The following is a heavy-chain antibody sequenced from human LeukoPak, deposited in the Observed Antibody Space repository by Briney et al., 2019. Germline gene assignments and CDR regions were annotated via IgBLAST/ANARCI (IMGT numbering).Heavy chain of an antibody. CDR3: ARSLLGWELEDY. J-gene: IGHJ4*02. CDR2: INPNSGGT. Sequence: ASVKVSCKASGYTFTGYYMHWVRQAPGQGLEWMGWINPNSGGTNYAQRFHGRVTMTRDTSNSTAYMELSRLRSDDTSVYYCARSLLGWELEDYWGQGTLVTVSS. V-gene: IGHV1-2*02. D-gene: IGHD3-10*01. CDR1: GYTFTGYY.